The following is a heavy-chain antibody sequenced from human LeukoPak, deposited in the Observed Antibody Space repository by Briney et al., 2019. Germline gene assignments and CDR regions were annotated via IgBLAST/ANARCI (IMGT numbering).Heavy chain of an antibody. CDR1: GGSISSHY. V-gene: IGHV4-59*11. J-gene: IGHJ4*02. CDR3: ARGGTYFDD. Sequence: SETLSLICTVSGGSISSHYWSWIRQPPGKGLEWIGYIFFVGSTNYNPSLKSRVTISLDTSKTHFSPRLSSVTVADTAVYYCARGGTYFDDWGQGTLVTVSS. D-gene: IGHD1-26*01. CDR2: IFFVGST.